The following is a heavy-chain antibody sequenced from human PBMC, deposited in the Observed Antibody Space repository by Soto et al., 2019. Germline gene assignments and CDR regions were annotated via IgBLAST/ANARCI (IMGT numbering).Heavy chain of an antibody. V-gene: IGHV3-21*01. J-gene: IGHJ4*02. D-gene: IGHD6-19*01. Sequence: EVQLVESGGGLVKPGGSLRLSCTVSGFTFSSCSMNWVRQTPGKGLEWVSSIRSDSRYIYYADSVRGRFTISRDNAKNSLYLQMISLRAEDTAVYYCARDGTGWSRDNWGQGTLVTVSS. CDR1: GFTFSSCS. CDR2: IRSDSRYI. CDR3: ARDGTGWSRDN.